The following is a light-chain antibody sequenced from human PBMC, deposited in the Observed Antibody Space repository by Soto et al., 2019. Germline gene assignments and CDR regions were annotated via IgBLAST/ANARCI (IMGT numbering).Light chain of an antibody. Sequence: DIQMTQSPSSLSASVGDTVTITCRASQIITTYLNWYQQKPGKPPNVVVSAASNLESGAPSRFRGSGSGTEFTLTISSLQPDDFATYYCQQYNRYSRTFGQGTKVDIK. CDR3: QQYNRYSRT. J-gene: IGKJ1*01. CDR1: QIITTY. V-gene: IGKV1-5*01. CDR2: AAS.